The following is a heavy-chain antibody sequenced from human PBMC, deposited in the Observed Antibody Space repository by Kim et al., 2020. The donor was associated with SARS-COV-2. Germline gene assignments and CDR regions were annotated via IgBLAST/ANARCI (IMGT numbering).Heavy chain of an antibody. CDR3: ARDGSGSYPSHPDY. J-gene: IGHJ4*02. V-gene: IGHV1-46*01. D-gene: IGHD3-10*01. Sequence: AQKFQGRVTMTRDTSTSTVVMELTSLRSEDTAVYYCARDGSGSYPSHPDYWGQGTLVTVSS.